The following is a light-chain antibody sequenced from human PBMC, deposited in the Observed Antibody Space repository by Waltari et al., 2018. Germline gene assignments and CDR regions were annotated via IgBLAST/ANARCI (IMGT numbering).Light chain of an antibody. Sequence: DIQMTQSPSTLSASVGDRVTIPCRATQSISNYLAWYQQKPGKTPKLLIYDASTLENGVPSRFSGGGSGTEFTLTITSLQPDDFAAYYCQQYSTNSLWTFGQGTKVEL. V-gene: IGKV1-5*01. CDR3: QQYSTNSLWT. J-gene: IGKJ1*01. CDR1: QSISNY. CDR2: DAS.